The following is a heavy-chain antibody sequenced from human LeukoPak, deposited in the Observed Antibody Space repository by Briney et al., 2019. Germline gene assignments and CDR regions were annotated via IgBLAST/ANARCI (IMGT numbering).Heavy chain of an antibody. CDR1: GGSISSYY. J-gene: IGHJ4*02. V-gene: IGHV4-59*01. D-gene: IGHD3-9*01. CDR2: IYYSGST. CDR3: ARGSRYFDWFRFDY. Sequence: PSETLSLTCTVSGGSISSYYWSWIRQPPGKGLEWIGYIYYSGSTNYNPSLKSRVTISVDTSKNQFSLKLSSVTAADTAVYYCARGSRYFDWFRFDYWGQGTLVTVSS.